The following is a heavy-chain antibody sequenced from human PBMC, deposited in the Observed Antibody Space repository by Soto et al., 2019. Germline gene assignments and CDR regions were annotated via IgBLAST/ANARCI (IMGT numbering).Heavy chain of an antibody. Sequence: QVQLQQWGAGLLKPSETLSLTCAVYGGSFSGYYWSWIRQPPGKGLEWIGEINHSGSTNYNPSLKSVVTISVDTSKNHFSLKLSSVTAADTAVYYCARVPWQWRKGSNWFDPWGQGTLVTVSS. V-gene: IGHV4-34*01. J-gene: IGHJ5*02. CDR1: GGSFSGYY. CDR2: INHSGST. D-gene: IGHD6-19*01. CDR3: ARVPWQWRKGSNWFDP.